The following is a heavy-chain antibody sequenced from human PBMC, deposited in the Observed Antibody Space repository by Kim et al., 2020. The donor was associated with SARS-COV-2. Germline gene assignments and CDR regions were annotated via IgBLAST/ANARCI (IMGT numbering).Heavy chain of an antibody. CDR1: GFTFSSFG. V-gene: IGHV3-23*01. D-gene: IGHD2-15*01. CDR3: ARRGREDYLDV. J-gene: IGHJ6*03. Sequence: GGSLRLSCAPSGFTFSSFGMSWVRQAPGKGLEWVSAIRNSGDNTYHADSVKGRFTTSRDNSKNTLYLQMNSLRAEDTATYYCARRGREDYLDVWGKGTTVTVSS. CDR2: IRNSGDNT.